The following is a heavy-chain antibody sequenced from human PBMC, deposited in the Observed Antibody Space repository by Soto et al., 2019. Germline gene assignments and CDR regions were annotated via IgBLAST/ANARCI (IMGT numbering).Heavy chain of an antibody. CDR2: IYFSGST. Sequence: SCKASGGTFSSYAISWIRQPPGKGLEWIGSIYFSGSTYYNSALKSRLGISIDMSKNQLSLNLSSVTAADTAVYYCARHLSESGYDLNYWGQGTPVTVSS. J-gene: IGHJ4*02. CDR1: GGTFSSYAI. V-gene: IGHV4-39*01. CDR3: ARHLSESGYDLNY. D-gene: IGHD5-12*01.